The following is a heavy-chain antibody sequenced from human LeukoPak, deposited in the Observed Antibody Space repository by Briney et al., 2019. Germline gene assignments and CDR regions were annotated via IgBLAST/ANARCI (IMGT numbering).Heavy chain of an antibody. CDR2: IDPSDSYT. CDR3: ARPSSGWYVLDY. J-gene: IGHJ4*02. Sequence: VESLKIPCKGSGYSFTSYWISWVRQMPGKGLEWKGRIDPSDSYTNYSPSFQGHVTISADKSISTAYLQWSSLKASDTAMYYCARPSSGWYVLDYWGQGNLVSVSS. V-gene: IGHV5-10-1*01. D-gene: IGHD6-19*01. CDR1: GYSFTSYW.